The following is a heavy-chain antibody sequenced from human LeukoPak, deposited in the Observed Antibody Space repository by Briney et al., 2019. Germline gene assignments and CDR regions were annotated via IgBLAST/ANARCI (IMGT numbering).Heavy chain of an antibody. D-gene: IGHD1-26*01. V-gene: IGHV4-34*01. Sequence: SETLSLTCAVYGGSFSGYYWSWIRQPPGKGLEWIGEINHSGSTNYNPSLKSRVTISVDTSKNQFSLKLSSVTAADTAVYYCARGRYGGYGYYYYGMDVWGKGTTVTVSS. CDR1: GGSFSGYY. J-gene: IGHJ6*04. CDR3: ARGRYGGYGYYYYGMDV. CDR2: INHSGST.